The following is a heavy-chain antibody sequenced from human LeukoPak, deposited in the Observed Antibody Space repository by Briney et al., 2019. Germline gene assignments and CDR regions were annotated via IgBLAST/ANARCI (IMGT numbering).Heavy chain of an antibody. D-gene: IGHD3-10*01. Sequence: GGSLRLSCAASGFTFSSYIMNWVRQAPGKGLEWVSSISSSSSYIYYADSVKGRFTISRDNAKNSLYLQMNSLRAEDTAVYYCARASSHYYGSGSYLDFDYWGQGTMVTVSS. CDR2: ISSSSSYI. CDR3: ARASSHYYGSGSYLDFDY. J-gene: IGHJ4*02. V-gene: IGHV3-21*01. CDR1: GFTFSSYI.